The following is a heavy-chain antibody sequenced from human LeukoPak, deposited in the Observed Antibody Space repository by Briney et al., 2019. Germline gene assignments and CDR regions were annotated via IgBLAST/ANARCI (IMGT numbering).Heavy chain of an antibody. Sequence: SETLSLTCAVYGGSFSGYYWSWIRQPPGKGLEWIGEINHSGSTNYNPSLKSRVTISVDTSKNQFSLKLSSVTAADTAVYYCARGAGTMVRGVIYYYYMDVWGKETTVTISS. V-gene: IGHV4-34*01. J-gene: IGHJ6*03. CDR1: GGSFSGYY. CDR3: ARGAGTMVRGVIYYYYMDV. CDR2: INHSGST. D-gene: IGHD3-10*01.